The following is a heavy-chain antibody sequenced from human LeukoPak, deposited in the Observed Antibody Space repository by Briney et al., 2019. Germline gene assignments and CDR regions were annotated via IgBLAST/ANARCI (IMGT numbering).Heavy chain of an antibody. CDR1: GFTFSDYY. D-gene: IGHD3-22*01. CDR2: ISSSGSTI. V-gene: IGHV3-11*01. J-gene: IGHJ3*02. CDR3: ARHGANINYYDSSGWAAFDI. Sequence: GGSLRLSCAASGFTFSDYYMSWIRQAPGKGLEWVSYISSSGSTIYYADSVKGRFTISRDNAKNSLYLQMNSLRAEDTAVYYCARHGANINYYDSSGWAAFDIWGQGTMVTVSS.